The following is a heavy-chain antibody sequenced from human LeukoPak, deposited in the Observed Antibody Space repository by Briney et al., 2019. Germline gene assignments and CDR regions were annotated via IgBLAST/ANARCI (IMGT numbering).Heavy chain of an antibody. V-gene: IGHV3-7*01. CDR2: INQGGSEK. J-gene: IGHJ4*02. CDR1: GFTFRSSW. CDR3: ASGLY. Sequence: GGSLRLSCAASGFTFRSSWMNWFRQSSGKGLEWVANINQGGSEKYYVDSVKGRFTISRDNAKNSLYLQINSLRAEDTAVYYCASGLYWGQGTLVTVSS.